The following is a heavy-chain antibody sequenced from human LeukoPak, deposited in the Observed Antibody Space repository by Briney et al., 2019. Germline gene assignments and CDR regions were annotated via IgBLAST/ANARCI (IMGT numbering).Heavy chain of an antibody. CDR1: GFTFSSYG. Sequence: GGSLRLSCAASGFTFSSYGMHWVRQAPGKGLEWVAVISYDGSNKYYTDSVKGRFTISRDNSKNTLYLQMNSLRAEDTAVYYCAKDRGLDYAPGDVWGLGTTVTVSS. CDR2: ISYDGSNK. CDR3: AKDRGLDYAPGDV. V-gene: IGHV3-30*18. D-gene: IGHD4-17*01. J-gene: IGHJ6*02.